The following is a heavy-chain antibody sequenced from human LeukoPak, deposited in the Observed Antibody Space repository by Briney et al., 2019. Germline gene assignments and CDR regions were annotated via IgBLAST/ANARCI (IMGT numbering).Heavy chain of an antibody. V-gene: IGHV3-9*01. J-gene: IGHJ4*02. D-gene: IGHD3-22*01. CDR1: GFTFDDYA. CDR3: ARGGARDHYYDSSGYYPKPTDY. Sequence: GGSLRLSCAASGFTFDDYAMHWVRQAPGKGLEWVSGISWNSGSIGYADSVKGRFTISRDNAKNSLYLQMNSLRAEDTAVYYCARGGARDHYYDSSGYYPKPTDYWGQGTLVTVSS. CDR2: ISWNSGSI.